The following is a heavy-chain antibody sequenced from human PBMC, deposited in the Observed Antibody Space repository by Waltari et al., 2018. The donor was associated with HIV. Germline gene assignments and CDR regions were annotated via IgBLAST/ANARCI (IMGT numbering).Heavy chain of an antibody. D-gene: IGHD2-15*01. Sequence: EVQLVESGVGLVQPGRSMRLSCAASGFTFDDYAMHWVRQAPGKGLEWVSGISWNSGSIGYADSVKCRFTISRDNAKNSLYLQMNSLRAEDTALYYCAKDSQGSAGGFDYWGQGTLVTVSS. V-gene: IGHV3-9*01. CDR3: AKDSQGSAGGFDY. J-gene: IGHJ4*02. CDR1: GFTFDDYA. CDR2: ISWNSGSI.